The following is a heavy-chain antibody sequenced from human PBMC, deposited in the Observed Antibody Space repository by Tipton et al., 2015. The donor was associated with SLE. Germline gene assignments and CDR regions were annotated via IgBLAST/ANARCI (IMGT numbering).Heavy chain of an antibody. CDR2: IYYSGST. CDR1: GVSISSSY. CDR3: AGGGVRPDP. Sequence: TLSLTCTVSGVSISSSYWSWIRQSPGKGLEWIGYIYYSGSTNYNPSLKSRATLSVDTSKNQFSLKLSSVTAADTAVYYCAGGGVRPDPWGQGTLVTVSS. D-gene: IGHD2-8*01. J-gene: IGHJ5*02. V-gene: IGHV4-59*01.